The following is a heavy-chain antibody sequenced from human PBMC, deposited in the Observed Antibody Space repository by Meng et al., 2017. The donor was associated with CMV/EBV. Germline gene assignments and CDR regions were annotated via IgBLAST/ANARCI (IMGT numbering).Heavy chain of an antibody. D-gene: IGHD5-18*01. J-gene: IGHJ4*02. Sequence: QLRGSGLWLVKPSQPLSLTGSGSGGSISSYYWIWNRPPAGKGLEWIGRIYTSGSTNYNPSLKSRVTMSVDTSKNQFSLKLSSVTAADTAVYYCARHGDTAMVVGIDYWGQGTLVTVSS. V-gene: IGHV4-4*07. CDR1: GGSISSYY. CDR3: ARHGDTAMVVGIDY. CDR2: IYTSGST.